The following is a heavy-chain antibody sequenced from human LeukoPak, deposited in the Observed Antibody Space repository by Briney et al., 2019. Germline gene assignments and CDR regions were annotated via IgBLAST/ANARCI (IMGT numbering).Heavy chain of an antibody. D-gene: IGHD3-22*01. CDR2: ISAYNGNT. Sequence: ASVKVSCKTSGYTFATYGISWVRQAPGQGLEWMGWISAYNGNTNYAQKFQGRVTMTRDMSTSTVYMELSSLRSEDTAVYYCAGARRVPYYDSSGSFDYWGQGTLVTVSS. CDR1: GYTFATYG. V-gene: IGHV1-18*01. J-gene: IGHJ4*02. CDR3: AGARRVPYYDSSGSFDY.